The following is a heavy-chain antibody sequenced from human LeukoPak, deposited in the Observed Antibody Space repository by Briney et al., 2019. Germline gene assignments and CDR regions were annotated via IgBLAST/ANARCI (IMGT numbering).Heavy chain of an antibody. V-gene: IGHV4-59*01. CDR1: GGSISSYY. CDR2: IYYSGST. Sequence: SETLSLTCTVSGGSISSYYWSWIRQPPGKGLEWIGYIYYSGSTNYNPSLKSRVTISVDTSKNRFSLKLSSVTAADTAVYYCARDLGIARLAFDIWGQGTMVTVSS. CDR3: ARDLGIARLAFDI. J-gene: IGHJ3*02. D-gene: IGHD1-26*01.